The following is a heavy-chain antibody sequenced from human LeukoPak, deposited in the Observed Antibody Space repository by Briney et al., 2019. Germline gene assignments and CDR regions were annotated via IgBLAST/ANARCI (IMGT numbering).Heavy chain of an antibody. D-gene: IGHD1-26*01. V-gene: IGHV1-18*01. J-gene: IGHJ6*02. CDR1: GYTFASYG. Sequence: VASVKVSCKASGYTFASYGISWVRQAPGQGLEWMGWISAYNGNTNYAQKLQGRVTMTTDTSTSTAYMELRSLRSDDTAVYYCARVLVGATTNHYYYGMDVWGQGTTVTVSS. CDR2: ISAYNGNT. CDR3: ARVLVGATTNHYYYGMDV.